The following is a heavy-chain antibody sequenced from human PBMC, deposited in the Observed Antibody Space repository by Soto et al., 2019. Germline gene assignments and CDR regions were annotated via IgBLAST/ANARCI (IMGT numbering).Heavy chain of an antibody. Sequence: QLQLQESGPGLVKPSETLSLTCTVSGGSISSSSYYWGWIRQPPGKGLEWIGSIYYSGSTYYNPSLKSRVTISVDTSKNQFSLKLSSVTAADTAVYYCARLATVVTPTVDYWGQGTLVTVSS. CDR1: GGSISSSSYY. CDR3: ARLATVVTPTVDY. CDR2: IYYSGST. D-gene: IGHD4-17*01. J-gene: IGHJ4*02. V-gene: IGHV4-39*01.